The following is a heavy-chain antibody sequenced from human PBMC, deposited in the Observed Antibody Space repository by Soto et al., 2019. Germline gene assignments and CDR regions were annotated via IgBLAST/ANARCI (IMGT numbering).Heavy chain of an antibody. Sequence: ASVKVSCKVSGYTLTELSVHWVRQAPGKGLEWMGGFDPEDGETIYAQKFQGRVTMTEDTSTDTAYMELSSLRSEDTAVYYCATIGSNYYYYGMDVWGQGTTVTVSS. CDR1: GYTLTELS. D-gene: IGHD3-10*01. CDR2: FDPEDGET. CDR3: ATIGSNYYYYGMDV. V-gene: IGHV1-24*01. J-gene: IGHJ6*02.